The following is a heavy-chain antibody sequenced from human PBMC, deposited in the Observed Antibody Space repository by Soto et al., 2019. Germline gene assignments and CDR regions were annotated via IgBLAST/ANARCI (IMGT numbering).Heavy chain of an antibody. Sequence: SETLSLTCTVSGGSISSYYWSWIRQPPGKGLEWIGYIYYSGSTNYNPSLKSRVTISVDTSKNQFSLKLSSVTAADTAVYYCARDTGGYCSSTSCYGAIDYWGQGTLVTVSS. CDR3: ARDTGGYCSSTSCYGAIDY. D-gene: IGHD2-2*01. CDR2: IYYSGST. J-gene: IGHJ4*02. V-gene: IGHV4-59*01. CDR1: GGSISSYY.